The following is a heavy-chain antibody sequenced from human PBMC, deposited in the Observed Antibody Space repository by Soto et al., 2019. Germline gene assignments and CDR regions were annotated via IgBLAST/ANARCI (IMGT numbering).Heavy chain of an antibody. CDR2: TYYRSKWYN. V-gene: IGHV6-1*01. J-gene: IGHJ4*02. CDR3: DSSGYYLPYYFDY. CDR1: GDSVSSNNAA. D-gene: IGHD3-22*01. Sequence: PSQTLSLTCAISGDSVSSNNAAWNWIRQSPSRGLEWLGRTYYRSKWYNHYAVSVKSRITVNPDTSKNQFSLQLNSVTPEDTAVYYYDSSGYYLPYYFDYWGQGTLVTVSS.